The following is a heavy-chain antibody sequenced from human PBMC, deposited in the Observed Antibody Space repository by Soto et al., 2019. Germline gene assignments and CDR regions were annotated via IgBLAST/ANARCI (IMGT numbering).Heavy chain of an antibody. CDR1: GYTFTNYY. J-gene: IGHJ4*02. Sequence: ASVKVSCKASGYTFTNYYIHWVRQAPGQGLEYMGWINPNNGATNYAQNFQGRVTMTWDTSISTAYMEVRRLRSDDTAVYYCAPHYPDSSGYFDHWGQGTLVTVS. CDR3: APHYPDSSGYFDH. CDR2: INPNNGAT. V-gene: IGHV1-2*02. D-gene: IGHD3-22*01.